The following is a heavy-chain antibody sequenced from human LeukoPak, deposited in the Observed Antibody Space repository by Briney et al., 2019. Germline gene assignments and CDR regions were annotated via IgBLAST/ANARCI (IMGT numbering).Heavy chain of an antibody. CDR2: IYSGGST. J-gene: IGHJ4*02. Sequence: GSLRLSCAASGFTVRNNYMSWVRQAPGKGVEWVSAIYSGGSTYYADSVKGRFTISRDNSKNTLYLQMNSLRAEDTAVYFCATGERMVRGDGVDYWGQGTLVTVSS. CDR3: ATGERMVRGDGVDY. V-gene: IGHV3-66*01. CDR1: GFTVRNNY. D-gene: IGHD3-10*01.